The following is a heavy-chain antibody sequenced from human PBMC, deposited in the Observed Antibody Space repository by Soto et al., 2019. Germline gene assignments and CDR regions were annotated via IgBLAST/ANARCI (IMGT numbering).Heavy chain of an antibody. V-gene: IGHV3-23*01. Sequence: GGCVRLSCAWCGFVFSSCGMTCVRKAPGKGLEWVSSISGSGDTTYYADSVRGRFIISTDNSKNTLCLQMNSLRAEDTAVYYCAIIMTGYYSPFDYWGQGTLVTVSS. J-gene: IGHJ4*02. CDR1: GFVFSSCG. CDR2: ISGSGDTT. D-gene: IGHD3-9*01. CDR3: AIIMTGYYSPFDY.